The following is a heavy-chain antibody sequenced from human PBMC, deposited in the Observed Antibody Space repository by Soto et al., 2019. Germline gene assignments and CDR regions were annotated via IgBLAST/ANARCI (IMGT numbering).Heavy chain of an antibody. CDR1: GYTFTSYA. D-gene: IGHD3-16*01. CDR2: INAGNGNT. Sequence: QVQLVQSGAEVKKPGASVKVSCKASGYTFTSYAMHWVRQAPGQRLEWMGWINAGNGNTKYSQKFQGRVTITRDTSASTAYMELRSLRSEDTVVYYCARGDFLTYDDYCGQGTLVTVSS. CDR3: ARGDFLTYDDY. J-gene: IGHJ4*02. V-gene: IGHV1-3*01.